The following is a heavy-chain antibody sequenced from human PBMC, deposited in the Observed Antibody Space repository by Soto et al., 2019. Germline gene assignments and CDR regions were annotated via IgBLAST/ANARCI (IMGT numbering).Heavy chain of an antibody. V-gene: IGHV3-23*01. Sequence: PGGSLRLSCAASGFTFSSYAMSWVRQAPGKGLEWVSFVSGGGSTWYADSVKGRSTISRDNSKNTLCLQMNSLRAEDTAVYYCAMAMVNLDDAFDIWGQGTMVTVS. CDR2: VSGGGST. CDR3: AMAMVNLDDAFDI. CDR1: GFTFSSYA. D-gene: IGHD5-18*01. J-gene: IGHJ3*02.